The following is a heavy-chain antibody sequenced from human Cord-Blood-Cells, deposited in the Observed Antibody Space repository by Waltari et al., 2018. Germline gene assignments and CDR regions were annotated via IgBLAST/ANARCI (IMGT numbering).Heavy chain of an antibody. CDR1: GFTFSSYG. V-gene: IGHV3-33*01. J-gene: IGHJ6*02. Sequence: QVQLVESGGGVVQPGRSLRLSCAASGFTFSSYGMYWVRQAPGKGLEWVAVIWYDGSNKYYADSVKGRFTISRDNSKNTLYLQMNSLRAEDTAVYYCARWYNWNYGPQRGMDVWGQGTTVTVSS. CDR3: ARWYNWNYGPQRGMDV. CDR2: IWYDGSNK. D-gene: IGHD1-7*01.